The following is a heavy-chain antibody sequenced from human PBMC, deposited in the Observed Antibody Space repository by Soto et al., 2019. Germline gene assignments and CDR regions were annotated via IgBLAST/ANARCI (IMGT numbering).Heavy chain of an antibody. CDR3: ARRDTSGFLRYFDN. CDR1: GGTFSSFINYL. CDR2: IVPNVGTV. Sequence: GASVKVSCKSSGGTFSSFINYLINWVRQAPGQGLEWMGGIVPNVGTVNYAQKFRGKVTITADKSTGTAYMELSSLRSEDTALYYCARRDTSGFLRYFDNWGQGTQVTVSS. V-gene: IGHV1-69*06. D-gene: IGHD3-3*01. J-gene: IGHJ4*02.